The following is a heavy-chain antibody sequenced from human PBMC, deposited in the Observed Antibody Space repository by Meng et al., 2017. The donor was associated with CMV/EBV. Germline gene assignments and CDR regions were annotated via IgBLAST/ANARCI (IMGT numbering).Heavy chain of an antibody. CDR2: IWYDGSNK. CDR3: AKESLLYSGSYFDY. CDR1: GFTFSSYG. V-gene: IGHV3-30*02. Sequence: GESLKISCAASGFTFSSYGMHWVRQAPGKGLEWVAFIWYDGSNKYYADSVKGRFTISRDNSKNTLYLQMNSLRAEDTAVYYCAKESLLYSGSYFDYWGQGTLVTVSS. J-gene: IGHJ4*03. D-gene: IGHD1-26*01.